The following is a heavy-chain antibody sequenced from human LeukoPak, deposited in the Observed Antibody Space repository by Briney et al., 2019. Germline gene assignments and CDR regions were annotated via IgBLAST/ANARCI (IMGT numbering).Heavy chain of an antibody. Sequence: GGSLRLSCAASGFTFSTYAVNWVRQAPGKGLEWVSTISGSGGSTYYADSVKGRFTISRDNSKNTLYLQMNSLRAEDTAVYYCAKDLEQLMARAFDYWGQGTLVTVSS. D-gene: IGHD6-13*01. J-gene: IGHJ4*02. V-gene: IGHV3-23*01. CDR1: GFTFSTYA. CDR2: ISGSGGST. CDR3: AKDLEQLMARAFDY.